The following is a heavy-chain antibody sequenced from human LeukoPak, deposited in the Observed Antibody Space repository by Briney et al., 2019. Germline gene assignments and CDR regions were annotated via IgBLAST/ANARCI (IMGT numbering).Heavy chain of an antibody. D-gene: IGHD3-10*01. J-gene: IGHJ6*03. Sequence: SETLSLTCAVYGGSFSGYYWGWIRQPPGKGLEWIGSIYYSGSTYYNPSLKSRVTISVDTSKNQFSLKLSSVTAADTAVYYCARDVAYYYGSGSYEEYYYYMDVWGKGTTVTVSS. CDR2: IYYSGST. CDR1: GGSFSGYY. CDR3: ARDVAYYYGSGSYEEYYYYMDV. V-gene: IGHV4-34*01.